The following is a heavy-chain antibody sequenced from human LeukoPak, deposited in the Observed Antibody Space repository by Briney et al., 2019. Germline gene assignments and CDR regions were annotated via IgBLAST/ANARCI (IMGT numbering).Heavy chain of an antibody. D-gene: IGHD3-16*02. CDR3: ARGRYGY. Sequence: SLNESRQASRYTFTSYEVYRVRQATGQRLEWMGWMNPNSGNTGYAQKFQGRVTMTRNTSISTAYMELSSLRSEDTAVYYCARGRYGYWGQGTLVTVSS. J-gene: IGHJ4*02. CDR1: RYTFTSYE. V-gene: IGHV1-8*01. CDR2: MNPNSGNT.